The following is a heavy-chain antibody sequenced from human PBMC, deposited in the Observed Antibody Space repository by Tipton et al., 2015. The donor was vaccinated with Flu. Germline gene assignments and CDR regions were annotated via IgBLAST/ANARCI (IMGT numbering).Heavy chain of an antibody. CDR2: MSYDGSKK. J-gene: IGHJ4*02. CDR1: GFSFSDYG. CDR3: ARDRWGSLDF. V-gene: IGHV3-30*03. Sequence: SLRLSCAASGFSFSDYGMHWVRQAPGKGLEWVAVMSYDGSKKFYGDSVKGRFTISRDYSNNTLYLHMDSLRGDDTAVYYCARDRWGSLDFWGQGTLVSVSS. D-gene: IGHD3-16*01.